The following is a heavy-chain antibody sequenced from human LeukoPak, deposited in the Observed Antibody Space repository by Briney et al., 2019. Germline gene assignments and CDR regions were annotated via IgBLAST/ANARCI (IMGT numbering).Heavy chain of an antibody. Sequence: GESLKISCKGSGYTFPSYWIGWVRQTPGKGLEWMGIIYPGDSDTRYGPTFQGQVTISADKSISTAYLQWSSLKASDTAMYYCARTEYSILWWLNDYWGQGTLVTVSS. J-gene: IGHJ4*02. CDR1: GYTFPSYW. D-gene: IGHD2-21*01. V-gene: IGHV5-51*01. CDR3: ARTEYSILWWLNDY. CDR2: IYPGDSDT.